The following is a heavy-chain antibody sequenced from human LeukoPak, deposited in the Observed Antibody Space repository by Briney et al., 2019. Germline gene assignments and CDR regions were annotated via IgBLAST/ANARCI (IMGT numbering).Heavy chain of an antibody. CDR3: AKDHFEYDILTGYSDY. J-gene: IGHJ4*02. CDR2: ISDSGGRA. V-gene: IGHV3-23*01. Sequence: QAGGSLRLSCAASGFTFSNFVMSWVRQAPGKGLEWVSTISDSGGRAYNADSVKGRFTISRDNSKNTLYLQMSSLRTEDTAVYYCAKDHFEYDILTGYSDYWGQGTLVTVSS. D-gene: IGHD3-9*01. CDR1: GFTFSNFV.